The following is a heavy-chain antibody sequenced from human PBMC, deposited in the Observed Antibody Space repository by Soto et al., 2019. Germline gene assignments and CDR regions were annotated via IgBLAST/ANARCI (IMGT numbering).Heavy chain of an antibody. V-gene: IGHV3-30-3*01. CDR2: ISYDGSNK. CDR1: GFTFSSYA. D-gene: IGHD1-1*01. Sequence: LRLSCAASGFTFSSYAMHWVRQAPGKGLEWVAVISYDGSNKYYADSVKGRFTISRDNSKNTLYLQMNSLRAEDTALYYCARGRTTGTFTPNDYWGQGTLVTVSS. J-gene: IGHJ4*02. CDR3: ARGRTTGTFTPNDY.